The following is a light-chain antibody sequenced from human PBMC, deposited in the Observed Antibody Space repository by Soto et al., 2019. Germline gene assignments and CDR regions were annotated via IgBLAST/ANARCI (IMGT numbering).Light chain of an antibody. Sequence: DIQMTQSPSSLSASVGDRVTITCQASRDIDKFLNWYQQKPGKAPKLLIDDASNLATGVPSRFSGSGSGTHFTFTIISLQPEDVATYYCQQYDDLPITFGQGTRLQIK. CDR2: DAS. CDR3: QQYDDLPIT. J-gene: IGKJ5*01. V-gene: IGKV1-33*01. CDR1: RDIDKF.